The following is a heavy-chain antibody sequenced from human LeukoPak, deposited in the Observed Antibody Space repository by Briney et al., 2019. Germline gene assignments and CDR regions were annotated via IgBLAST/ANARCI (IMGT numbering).Heavy chain of an antibody. CDR2: ISPDEEST. CDR1: GFIFSSIS. CDR3: TSDLPVPSLVQGIIIYGLIDY. V-gene: IGHV3-21*06. D-gene: IGHD3-10*01. J-gene: IGHJ4*02. Sequence: GGSLRLSCEASGFIFSSISMIWVRQAPGKGLEWVSSISPDEESTYHADSVKGRFTTSRDNANSSLYLQMNSLRAEDTALYYCTSDLPVPSLVQGIIIYGLIDYWGQGTLVTVSS.